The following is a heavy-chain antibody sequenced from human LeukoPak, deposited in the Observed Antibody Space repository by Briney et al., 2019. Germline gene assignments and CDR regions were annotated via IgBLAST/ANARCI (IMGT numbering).Heavy chain of an antibody. J-gene: IGHJ6*03. CDR1: GGTFSSYA. D-gene: IGHD3-10*01. CDR2: IIPIFGTA. V-gene: IGHV1-69*05. CDR3: ARRGRIWFGELLDYYYMDV. Sequence: ASVKVSCKASGGTFSSYAISWVRQAPGQGLEWMGGIIPIFGTANYAQKFQGRVTMTRNTSISTAYMELSSLRSEDTAVYYCARRGRIWFGELLDYYYMDVWGKGTTVTISS.